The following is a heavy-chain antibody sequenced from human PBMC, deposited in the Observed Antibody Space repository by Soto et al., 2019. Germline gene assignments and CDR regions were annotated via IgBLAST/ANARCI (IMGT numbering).Heavy chain of an antibody. Sequence: EVQLVESGGGLVQPGGSLRLSCAASGFTFSSYWMHWVRQAPGKRLVWVSRINSDGSTTSYADPVKGRFTISRDNAKNTLYLQMDSLRAEDAAVYYCARVAYGDYWFDPWGQGTLVTVSS. CDR1: GFTFSSYW. V-gene: IGHV3-74*01. J-gene: IGHJ5*02. CDR2: INSDGSTT. CDR3: ARVAYGDYWFDP. D-gene: IGHD4-17*01.